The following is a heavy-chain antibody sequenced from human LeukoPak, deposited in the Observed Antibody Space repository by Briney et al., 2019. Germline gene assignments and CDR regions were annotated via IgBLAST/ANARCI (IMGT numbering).Heavy chain of an antibody. CDR3: ARGTSVVGATGDY. CDR2: INHSGST. D-gene: IGHD1-26*01. V-gene: IGHV4-34*01. CDR1: GGSFSGYY. J-gene: IGHJ4*02. Sequence: SETLSLTCAVYGGSFSGYYWNWIRQPPGKGLEWIGEINHSGSTNYNPSLKSRVTISVDTSKNQFSLKLSSVTAADTAVYNCARGTSVVGATGDYWGQGTLVTVSS.